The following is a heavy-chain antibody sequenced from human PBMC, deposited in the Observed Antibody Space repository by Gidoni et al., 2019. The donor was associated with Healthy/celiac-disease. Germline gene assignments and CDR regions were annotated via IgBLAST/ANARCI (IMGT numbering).Heavy chain of an antibody. CDR3: ARDEYYYDSSGYRAEYFQH. CDR2: IYTSGST. Sequence: QVQLQESRPGLVKPSQTLSLTCTVSGVSISRGSYYWSWIRQPAGKGLEWIGRIYTSGSTNYNPSLKSRVTISVDTSKNQFSLKLSSVTAADTAVYYCARDEYYYDSSGYRAEYFQHWGQGTLVTVSS. J-gene: IGHJ1*01. V-gene: IGHV4-61*02. D-gene: IGHD3-22*01. CDR1: GVSISRGSYY.